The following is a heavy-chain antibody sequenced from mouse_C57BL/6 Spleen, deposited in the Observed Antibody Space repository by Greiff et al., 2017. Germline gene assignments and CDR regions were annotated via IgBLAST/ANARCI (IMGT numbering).Heavy chain of an antibody. V-gene: IGHV1-82*01. CDR2: IYPGDGDT. Sequence: QVQLQQSGPELVKPGASVKISCKASGYAFSSSWMNWVKQRPGKGLEWIGRIYPGDGDTNYNGTFKGKATLTADKSSSTAYMQLSSLTSEDSAVYFCARDSNYPYYAMDYWGQGTSVTVSS. CDR1: GYAFSSSW. J-gene: IGHJ4*01. D-gene: IGHD2-5*01. CDR3: ARDSNYPYYAMDY.